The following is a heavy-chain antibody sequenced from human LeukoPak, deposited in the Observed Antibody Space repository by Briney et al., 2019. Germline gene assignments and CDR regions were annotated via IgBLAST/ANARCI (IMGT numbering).Heavy chain of an antibody. V-gene: IGHV1-8*01. Sequence: ASVKVSCKAFGYTFTSYDINWVRQATGQGPEWMGWINPNTGNTGYAQKFKGRVTMTRSTSIGTAYMELSSLRSEDTAIYYCARAVDIYDSSAFRHWGQGTLVTVSS. J-gene: IGHJ4*02. D-gene: IGHD3-22*01. CDR3: ARAVDIYDSSAFRH. CDR2: INPNTGNT. CDR1: GYTFTSYD.